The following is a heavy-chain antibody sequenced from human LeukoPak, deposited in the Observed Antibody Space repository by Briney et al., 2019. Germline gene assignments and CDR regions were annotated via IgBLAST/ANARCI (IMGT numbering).Heavy chain of an antibody. CDR1: GYTFTSYY. Sequence: ASVKVSCKASGYTFTSYYMHWVRQAPGQGLEWMGIINPSGGSTSYAQKFQGRVTMTRDTSTSTVYMELSSLRSEDTAVYYCARKDCSGGSCYSNWFDPWGQGTLVTVSS. CDR2: INPSGGST. V-gene: IGHV1-46*01. J-gene: IGHJ5*02. D-gene: IGHD2-15*01. CDR3: ARKDCSGGSCYSNWFDP.